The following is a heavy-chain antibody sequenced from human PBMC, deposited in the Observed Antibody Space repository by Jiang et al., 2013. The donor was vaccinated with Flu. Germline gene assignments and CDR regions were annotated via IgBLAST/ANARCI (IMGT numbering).Heavy chain of an antibody. CDR1: GGSISSSNW. J-gene: IGHJ2*01. CDR3: ARVAAVAGYPRYWYFDL. CDR2: IYHSGST. Sequence: GSGLVKPSGTLSLTCAVSGGSISSSNWWSWVRQPPGKGLEWIGEIYHSGSTNYNPSLKSRVTISVDKSKNQFSLKLSSVTAADTAVYYCARVAAVAGYPRYWYFDLWGRGTLVTVSS. V-gene: IGHV4-4*02. D-gene: IGHD6-19*01.